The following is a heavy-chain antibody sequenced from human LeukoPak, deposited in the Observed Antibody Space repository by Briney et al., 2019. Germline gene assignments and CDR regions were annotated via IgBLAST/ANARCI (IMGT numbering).Heavy chain of an antibody. Sequence: GGSLRLSCAPSGFPFSNYCMSWVRQAPGKGLEWVSAISGSGAGTYYADSVRGRFTISRDNYKNTVFLQMRSLRDEDTAVYHCEQHSDSGSYYNYFDYWGQGTLVSVSS. J-gene: IGHJ4*02. V-gene: IGHV3-23*01. D-gene: IGHD3-10*01. CDR1: GFPFSNYC. CDR2: ISGSGAGT. CDR3: EQHSDSGSYYNYFDY.